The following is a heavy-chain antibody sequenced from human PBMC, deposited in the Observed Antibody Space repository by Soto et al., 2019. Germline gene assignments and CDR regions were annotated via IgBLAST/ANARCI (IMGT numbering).Heavy chain of an antibody. Sequence: QVQLVQSGAEVKKPGASVKVSCKASGYTFTNYGISWVRQAPGQGLEWMGWISAYNGNTNYAQKLQGRLTMSTDTSPNTDHMPFSRLSSDAQPVYYRATNSHPVDYWGPGSLVTVS. CDR3: ATNSHPVDY. D-gene: IGHD2-15*01. CDR2: ISAYNGNT. J-gene: IGHJ4*02. V-gene: IGHV1-18*01. CDR1: GYTFTNYG.